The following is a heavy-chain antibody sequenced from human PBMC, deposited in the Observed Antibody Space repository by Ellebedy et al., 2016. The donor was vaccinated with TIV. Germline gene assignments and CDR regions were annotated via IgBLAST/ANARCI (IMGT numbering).Heavy chain of an antibody. Sequence: GESLKISXAASGFAFSDYYMSWIRQAPGKGLEWVSYISSSGSTIYYADSVEGRFTISRDNAKNSLYLQMNSLRAEDTAVYYCARYLTGGGWFNPWGQGTLVTVSS. V-gene: IGHV3-11*01. D-gene: IGHD1-26*01. CDR2: ISSSGSTI. J-gene: IGHJ5*02. CDR3: ARYLTGGGWFNP. CDR1: GFAFSDYY.